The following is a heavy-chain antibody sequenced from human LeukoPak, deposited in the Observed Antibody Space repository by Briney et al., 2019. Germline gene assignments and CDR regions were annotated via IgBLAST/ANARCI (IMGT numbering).Heavy chain of an antibody. J-gene: IGHJ4*02. Sequence: SATLSLTCTVCSGFISSDYWRWLRQPRGKGLEWVGYISYSGNANYNPTLKTRVTISIDKSKNQFSLKMTSVTAADTAVYYCARTLRGQNYYGYLDYWGQGTLVTVSS. D-gene: IGHD4-17*01. V-gene: IGHV4-59*01. CDR3: ARTLRGQNYYGYLDY. CDR1: SGFISSDY. CDR2: ISYSGNA.